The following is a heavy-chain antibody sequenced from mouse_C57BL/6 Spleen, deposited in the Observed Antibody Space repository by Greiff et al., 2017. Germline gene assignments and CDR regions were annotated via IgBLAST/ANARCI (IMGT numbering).Heavy chain of an antibody. V-gene: IGHV1-81*01. D-gene: IGHD1-1*01. CDR3: AESCYYGRSYVDY. CDR1: GYTFTSYG. CDR2: IYPRSGNT. Sequence: QVQLQQSGAELARPGASVKLSCKASGYTFTSYGISWVKQRTGQGLEWIGEIYPRSGNTYYNEKFKGKATLTADKSSSTAYMELLSLTSEDSAVYVCAESCYYGRSYVDYWGQGTILTVSS. J-gene: IGHJ2*01.